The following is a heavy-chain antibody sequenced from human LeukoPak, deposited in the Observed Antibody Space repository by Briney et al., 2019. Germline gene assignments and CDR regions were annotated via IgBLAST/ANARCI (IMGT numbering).Heavy chain of an antibody. Sequence: PGGSLRLSCAASGVTFRSYGMHRVRQAPGKGLEWVALISSDGNDKLYGESVRGRFTVSRDDSKSTLYLQMNSLRAEDTAVYYCTTKVIRGNSGDDYDDWGQGTLVTVSS. CDR1: GVTFRSYG. V-gene: IGHV3-30*03. D-gene: IGHD5-12*01. CDR2: ISSDGNDK. CDR3: TTKVIRGNSGDDYDD. J-gene: IGHJ4*02.